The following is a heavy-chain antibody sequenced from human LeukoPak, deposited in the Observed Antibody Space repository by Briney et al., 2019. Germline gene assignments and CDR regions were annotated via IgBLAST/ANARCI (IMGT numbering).Heavy chain of an antibody. CDR3: ARDPAKSRVT. Sequence: MPGGSLRLSCAASGFTFSSYSMNWVRQAPGKGLEWVSSISSSSSYIYYADSVKGRLTISRDNAKNSLYLQMNSLRAEDTAVYYCARDPAKSRVTWGQGTLVTVSS. CDR1: GFTFSSYS. V-gene: IGHV3-21*01. D-gene: IGHD5-18*01. CDR2: ISSSSSYI. J-gene: IGHJ4*02.